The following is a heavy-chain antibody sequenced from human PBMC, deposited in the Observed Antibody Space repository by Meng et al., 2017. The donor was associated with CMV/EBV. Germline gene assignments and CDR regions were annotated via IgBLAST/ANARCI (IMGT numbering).Heavy chain of an antibody. D-gene: IGHD2-2*01. Sequence: GQLVPGKGLEWVSSISSISSYIYYADSVKGRFTIFRDNAENSLYLQMNSLRAEDTAVYYCERLCSSTSCYFSADDPWGQGTLVTVSS. V-gene: IGHV3-21*01. J-gene: IGHJ5*02. CDR2: ISSISSYI. CDR3: ERLCSSTSCYFSADDP.